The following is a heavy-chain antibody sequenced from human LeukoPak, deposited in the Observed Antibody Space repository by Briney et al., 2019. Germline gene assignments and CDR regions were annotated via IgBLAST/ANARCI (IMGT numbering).Heavy chain of an antibody. CDR3: ARDQLVLPRGISGY. J-gene: IGHJ4*02. D-gene: IGHD1-14*01. Sequence: ASVKVSCKASGYTFSSFGISWVRQAPGQGLEWMGWIAVYNGNTNYAQKFQGRLTMTPDTSTSTAYMELRSLRSDDTALYYCARDQLVLPRGISGYWGQGTLVTVSS. CDR1: GYTFSSFG. CDR2: IAVYNGNT. V-gene: IGHV1-18*01.